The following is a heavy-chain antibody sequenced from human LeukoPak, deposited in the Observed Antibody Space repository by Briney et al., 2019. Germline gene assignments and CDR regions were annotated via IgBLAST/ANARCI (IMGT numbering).Heavy chain of an antibody. CDR2: ISGSGGST. J-gene: IGHJ4*02. CDR1: GFTFSSYA. CDR3: ASGENYYDSSGYLH. D-gene: IGHD3-22*01. V-gene: IGHV3-23*01. Sequence: GGSLRLSCAASGFTFSSYAMSWVRQAPGKGLEWVSAISGSGGSTYYADSVKGRFTISRDNSKNTLYLQMNSLRAEDTAVYYCASGENYYDSSGYLHWGQGTLVTISS.